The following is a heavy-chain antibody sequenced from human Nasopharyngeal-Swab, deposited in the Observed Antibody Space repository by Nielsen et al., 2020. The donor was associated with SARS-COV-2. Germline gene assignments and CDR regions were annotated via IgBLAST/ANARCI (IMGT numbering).Heavy chain of an antibody. CDR2: IIPIFGTA. J-gene: IGHJ5*02. CDR1: GGTFSSYA. Sequence: VKVSCKASGGTFSSYAISWVRQAPGQGLEWMGGIIPIFGTANYAQKFQGRVTITADESTSTAYMELSSLRSEDTAVYYCARRPTTVTTWWFDPWGQGTLVTVSS. CDR3: ARRPTTVTTWWFDP. D-gene: IGHD4-11*01. V-gene: IGHV1-69*13.